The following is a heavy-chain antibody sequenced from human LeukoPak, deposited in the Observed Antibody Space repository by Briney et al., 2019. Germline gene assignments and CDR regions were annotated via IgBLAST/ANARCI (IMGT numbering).Heavy chain of an antibody. Sequence: GGSLRLSCSASGFTFSSYVMYWVRHAPGKGLEYVSTISSNGGSTYHADSVKGRFTISRDNSKNTLYLQMSSLRAEDTAVYYCVRPGGVAGIYSAFDYWGQGTLVTVSS. CDR2: ISSNGGST. V-gene: IGHV3-64D*06. CDR3: VRPGGVAGIYSAFDY. CDR1: GFTFSSYV. J-gene: IGHJ4*02. D-gene: IGHD6-19*01.